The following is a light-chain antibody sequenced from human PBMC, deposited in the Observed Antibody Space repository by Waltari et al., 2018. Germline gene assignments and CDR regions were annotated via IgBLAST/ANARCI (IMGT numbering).Light chain of an antibody. CDR3: QQYYNLPSIT. J-gene: IGKJ5*01. V-gene: IGKV1-33*01. CDR2: DAS. CDR1: QDISNH. Sequence: DIQMTQSPSSLSASVGDSVTITCQASQDISNHLNWYQQKPGNTPKLLIYDASTLETGVPSRFSGSGSGTDFTFTITSLQPEDIATYYCQQYYNLPSITFGQGTRLDIK.